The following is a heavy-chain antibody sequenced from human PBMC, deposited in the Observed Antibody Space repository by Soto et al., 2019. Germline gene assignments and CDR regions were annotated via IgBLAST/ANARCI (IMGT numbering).Heavy chain of an antibody. V-gene: IGHV1-18*01. D-gene: IGHD3-22*01. J-gene: IGHJ4*03. CDR3: ARDLRISAYYYDRSGPKGGYFDY. CDR1: GYSFTSYG. CDR2: ISAYNGNT. Sequence: ASVKVSCQVSGYSFTSYGISWVRQAPGQGLEWMGWISAYNGNTNYAQKLQGRVTMTTDTSTSTAYMELRSLRSDDTAVYYCARDLRISAYYYDRSGPKGGYFDYWG.